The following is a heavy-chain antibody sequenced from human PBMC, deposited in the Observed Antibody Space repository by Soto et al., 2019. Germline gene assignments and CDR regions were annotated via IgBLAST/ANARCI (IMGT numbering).Heavy chain of an antibody. CDR1: GGSISSSSNY. J-gene: IGHJ4*02. CDR2: IYYSGST. CDR3: ARQDGGLFDY. V-gene: IGHV4-39*01. Sequence: QMQLQESGPGLVKPSETLSLTCTLSGGSISSSSNYWGWIRQAPRKGLEWIGSIYYSGSTYYNPSLKSRVTISVDTSKNQFSLKLSSVTATDTAVYYCARQDGGLFDYWGQGTLVTVSS. D-gene: IGHD4-17*01.